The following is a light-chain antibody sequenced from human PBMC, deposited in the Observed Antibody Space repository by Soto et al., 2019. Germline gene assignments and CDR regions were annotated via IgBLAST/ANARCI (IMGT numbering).Light chain of an antibody. CDR2: KAS. Sequence: DIQMTQSPSTLSGSVGDRVTITCRASQTISSWLAWYQQKPGKAPKPLIYKASTLKSGVPSRFSGSGSGTEFTLTISSLQPDDFATYYCQHYNSYSEAFGQGTKVYIK. V-gene: IGKV1-5*03. J-gene: IGKJ1*01. CDR1: QTISSW. CDR3: QHYNSYSEA.